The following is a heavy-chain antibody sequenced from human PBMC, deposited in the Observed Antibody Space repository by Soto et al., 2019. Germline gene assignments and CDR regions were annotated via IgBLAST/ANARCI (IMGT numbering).Heavy chain of an antibody. CDR2: ISYDGSNK. V-gene: IGHV3-30-3*01. D-gene: IGHD6-13*01. CDR1: GFTFSSYA. CDR3: ARAYSSSRIRYYGMDV. J-gene: IGHJ6*02. Sequence: GGSLRLSCAASGFTFSSYAMHWVRQAPGKGLEWVAVISYDGSNKYYADSVKGRFTISRDNSKNTLYLQMNSLRAEDTAVYYCARAYSSSRIRYYGMDVWGQGTKVTVSS.